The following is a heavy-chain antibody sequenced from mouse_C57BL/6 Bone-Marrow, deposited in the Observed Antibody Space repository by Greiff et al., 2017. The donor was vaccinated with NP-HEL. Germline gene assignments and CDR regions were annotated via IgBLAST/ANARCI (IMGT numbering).Heavy chain of an antibody. V-gene: IGHV1-53*01. CDR3: ASEEGYGYEWYWYIDV. CDR2: INPSNGGT. Sequence: VQLQQSGTELVKPGASVKLSCKASGYTFTSYWMHWVKQRPGQGLEWIGNINPSNGGTNYNEKFKSKATLTVDKSSSTAYMQLSSLTSEDSAVYYGASEEGYGYEWYWYIDVWGTGTTVTVSS. J-gene: IGHJ1*03. D-gene: IGHD2-2*01. CDR1: GYTFTSYW.